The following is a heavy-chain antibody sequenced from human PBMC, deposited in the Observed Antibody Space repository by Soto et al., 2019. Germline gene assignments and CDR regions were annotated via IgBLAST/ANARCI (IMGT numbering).Heavy chain of an antibody. CDR2: IYHSGST. CDR3: AIYGGNSVYLDY. Sequence: PSETLSLTCAVSGGSISSGGYSWSWIRQPPGKGLEWIGYIYHSGSTYYNPSLKSRVTISVDRSKNQFSLKLSSVTAAYTAVYYCAIYGGNSVYLDYWGQGTLVTVSS. D-gene: IGHD4-17*01. CDR1: GGSISSGGYS. V-gene: IGHV4-30-2*01. J-gene: IGHJ4*02.